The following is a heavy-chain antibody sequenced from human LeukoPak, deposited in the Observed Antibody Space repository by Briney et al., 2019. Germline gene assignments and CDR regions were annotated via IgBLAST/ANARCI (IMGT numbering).Heavy chain of an antibody. CDR3: ARDQEEGYYDSSGFTLLSNWFDP. J-gene: IGHJ5*02. CDR2: IIPIFGTA. D-gene: IGHD3-22*01. CDR1: GGTFSSYA. Sequence: GSSVKVSCKASGGTFSSYAISWVRQAPGQGLEWMGGIIPIFGTANYAQKFQGRVTITTDESTSTAYMELSSLRSEDTAVYYCARDQEEGYYDSSGFTLLSNWFDPWGQGTLVTVSS. V-gene: IGHV1-69*05.